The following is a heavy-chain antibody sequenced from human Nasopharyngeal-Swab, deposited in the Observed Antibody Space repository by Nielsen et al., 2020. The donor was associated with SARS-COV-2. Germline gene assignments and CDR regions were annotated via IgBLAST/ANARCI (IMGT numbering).Heavy chain of an antibody. V-gene: IGHV3-74*01. CDR1: GFTFSSYW. Sequence: GESLKISCAASGFTFSSYWMHWVRQAPGKGLVWVSRINSDGSSTSYADSVKGRFTISRDNAKNTLYLQMNSLRAEDTAVYYCARHGYGENYWGQGTLVTVSS. D-gene: IGHD4-17*01. CDR2: INSDGSST. CDR3: ARHGYGENY. J-gene: IGHJ4*02.